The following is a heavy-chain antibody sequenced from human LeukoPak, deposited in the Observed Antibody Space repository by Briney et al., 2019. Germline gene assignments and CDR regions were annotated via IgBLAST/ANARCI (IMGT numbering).Heavy chain of an antibody. CDR1: GFPSHNYW. D-gene: IGHD5-12*01. J-gene: IGHJ4*02. CDR2: VNQDGSEA. Sequence: GGSLRLSCAASGFPSHNYWMTWVRQAPGKGLEWVAQVNQDGSEAHYADSVKARFTISRDNAKSSVSLQMNSLRAEDTAVYYCVRDGGVSGYDLLDYWGQGTLVTVSS. V-gene: IGHV3-7*01. CDR3: VRDGGVSGYDLLDY.